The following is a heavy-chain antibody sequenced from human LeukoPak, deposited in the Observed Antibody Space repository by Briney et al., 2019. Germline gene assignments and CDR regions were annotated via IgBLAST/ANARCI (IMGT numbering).Heavy chain of an antibody. Sequence: ASVKVSCKASGYTFTGYYMHWVRQAPGQGLEWMGWINPNSGGTNYAQKFQGRVTMTRDTSISTAYMELSSLRSEDTAVYYCARDGVAVVVAARGGWFDPWGQGTLVTVSS. J-gene: IGHJ5*02. CDR1: GYTFTGYY. CDR3: ARDGVAVVVAARGGWFDP. D-gene: IGHD2-15*01. V-gene: IGHV1-2*02. CDR2: INPNSGGT.